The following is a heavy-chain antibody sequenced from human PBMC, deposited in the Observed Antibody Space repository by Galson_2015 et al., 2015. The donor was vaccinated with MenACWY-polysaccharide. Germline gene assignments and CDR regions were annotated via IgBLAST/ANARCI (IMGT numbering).Heavy chain of an antibody. CDR3: ARADYVWGSDY. CDR2: ISYDGSNK. CDR1: GFTFSSYA. V-gene: IGHV3-30-3*01. Sequence: SLRLSCAASGFTFSSYAMHWVRQAPGKGLEWVAVISYDGSNKYYADSVKGRFTISRDNSKNTLYLQVNSLRAEDTAVYYCARADYVWGSDYWGQGTLVTVSS. D-gene: IGHD3-16*01. J-gene: IGHJ4*02.